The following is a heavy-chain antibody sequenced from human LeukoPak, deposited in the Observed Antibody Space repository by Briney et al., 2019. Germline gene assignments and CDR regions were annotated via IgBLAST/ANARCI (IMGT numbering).Heavy chain of an antibody. D-gene: IGHD6-19*01. V-gene: IGHV6-1*01. Sequence: SQTLSLTCAISGDSVSSNSAAWNWIRQSPSRGLEWLERTYYRSKWYNDYAVSVKSRITINPDTSKSQFSLQLNSVTPEDTAVYYCARLGIAVAGTGGGYYYYYMDVWGKGTTVTVSS. CDR3: ARLGIAVAGTGGGYYYYYMDV. CDR1: GDSVSSNSAA. J-gene: IGHJ6*03. CDR2: TYYRSKWYN.